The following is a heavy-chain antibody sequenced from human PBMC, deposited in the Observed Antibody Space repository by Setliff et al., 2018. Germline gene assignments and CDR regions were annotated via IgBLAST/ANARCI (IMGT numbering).Heavy chain of an antibody. CDR3: ARSFSRREKFLLDY. V-gene: IGHV4-34*12. CDR1: GGSMIGYY. J-gene: IGHJ4*02. CDR2: IIHTGSI. Sequence: NPSETLSLTCTVSGGSMIGYYWTWIRQPPGKRLEWIGEIIHTGSINYNPSLKRRVTISMDTSKNQFSLRVSSVTAADTAVYYCARSFSRREKFLLDYWGQGALVTVSS.